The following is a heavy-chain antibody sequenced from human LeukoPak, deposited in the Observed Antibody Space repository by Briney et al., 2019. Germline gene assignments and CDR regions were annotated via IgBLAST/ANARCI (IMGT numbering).Heavy chain of an antibody. J-gene: IGHJ4*02. V-gene: IGHV3-72*01. Sequence: PGGSLRLSCAASGFTFSDHYMDWVRQAPGKGLEWVGRTRNKANSYTTEYAASVKGRFTISRDDSKNSLYLQMNSLRTEDTAVYYCASTRKTYYDSSGYHFDYWGQGTLVTVSS. CDR1: GFTFSDHY. D-gene: IGHD3-22*01. CDR3: ASTRKTYYDSSGYHFDY. CDR2: TRNKANSYTT.